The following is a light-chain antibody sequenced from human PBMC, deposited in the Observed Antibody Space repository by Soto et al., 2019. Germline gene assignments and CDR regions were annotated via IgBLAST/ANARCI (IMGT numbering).Light chain of an antibody. J-gene: IGKJ1*01. V-gene: IGKV1-39*01. Sequence: DIPMTQSPSSLSASVGDRVTLTCRASQSISNSLNWYQQRPGKAPHLLIYAASTLHSGVPSRFSGSGSGTDFTLTVSSLQPDDFATYYCQHSHSTPLTFGQWTKVEIK. CDR3: QHSHSTPLT. CDR1: QSISNS. CDR2: AAS.